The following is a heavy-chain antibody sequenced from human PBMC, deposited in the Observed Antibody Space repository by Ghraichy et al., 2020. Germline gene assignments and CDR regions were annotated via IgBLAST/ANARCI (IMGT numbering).Heavy chain of an antibody. D-gene: IGHD5/OR15-5a*01. V-gene: IGHV3-21*01. Sequence: GGSLRLSCAASGFTLNTYAMRWVRQAPGKGLEWVSSISDTGTSTYYADSVKGRFTVSKDNAKNSLFLQMNGLRGEDTAVYYCARCLLDYWGQGTQVTVSS. CDR3: ARCLLDY. CDR2: ISDTGTST. CDR1: GFTLNTYA. J-gene: IGHJ4*02.